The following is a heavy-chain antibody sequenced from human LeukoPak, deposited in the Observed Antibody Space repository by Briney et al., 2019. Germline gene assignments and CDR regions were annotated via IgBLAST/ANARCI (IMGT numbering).Heavy chain of an antibody. J-gene: IGHJ4*02. Sequence: SETLSLTCAVYGGSFSGYYWSWIRQPPGKGLEWIGEINHSGSTNYNPSLKSRVTISVDTSKNQFSLKLSSVTAADMAVYYCARGTYIVGAPYFDYWGQGTLVTVSA. V-gene: IGHV4-34*01. D-gene: IGHD1-26*01. CDR2: INHSGST. CDR1: GGSFSGYY. CDR3: ARGTYIVGAPYFDY.